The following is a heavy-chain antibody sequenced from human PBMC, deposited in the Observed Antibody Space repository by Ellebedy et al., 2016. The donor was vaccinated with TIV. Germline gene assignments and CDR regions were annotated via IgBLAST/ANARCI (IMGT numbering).Heavy chain of an antibody. CDR1: GFAFNSYS. V-gene: IGHV3-48*04. D-gene: IGHD5-18*01. CDR2: ISSSSTTI. CDR3: ARTRGYNYGYSDY. Sequence: GESLKISCAASGFAFNSYSVNWVRQAPGKGLEWVSYISSSSTTIDYADSVKGRFTIPRDDAKNSLSLHMNSLRAEDTAVYYCARTRGYNYGYSDYWGQGTLVTVSS. J-gene: IGHJ4*02.